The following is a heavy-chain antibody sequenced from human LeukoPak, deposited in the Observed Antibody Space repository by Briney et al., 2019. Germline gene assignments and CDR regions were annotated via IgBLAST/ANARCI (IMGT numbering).Heavy chain of an antibody. CDR3: VRSLRVGYCSSTSCNWFDS. D-gene: IGHD2-2*03. J-gene: IGHJ5*01. V-gene: IGHV4-34*12. Sequence: PSETLSLTCAIYGGPFSGKYWSWIRQPPGKGLELIAEIIHTGSTNYNPSLKSRVTISVGTSKNEVSLKLNSVTAADTAVYYCVRSLRVGYCSSTSCNWFDSWGQGTLVTVSS. CDR2: IIHTGST. CDR1: GGPFSGKY.